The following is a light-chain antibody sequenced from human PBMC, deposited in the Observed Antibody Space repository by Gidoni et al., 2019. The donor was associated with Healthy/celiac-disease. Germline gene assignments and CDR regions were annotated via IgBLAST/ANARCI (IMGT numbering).Light chain of an antibody. Sequence: DIQMTQSPSSLSASVGDRVTITCRASQSISSYLNWYEQKPGKAPKLLIYTASSLQSGVPPRFSGSGSGTDFTLTISSLQPEDFATYYCQQSYSTPHTFXQXTKLEIK. CDR3: QQSYSTPHT. J-gene: IGKJ2*01. CDR2: TAS. CDR1: QSISSY. V-gene: IGKV1-39*01.